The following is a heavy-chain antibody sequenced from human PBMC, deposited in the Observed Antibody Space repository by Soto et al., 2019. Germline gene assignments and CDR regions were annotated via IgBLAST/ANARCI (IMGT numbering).Heavy chain of an antibody. V-gene: IGHV4-30-2*01. CDR2: IYHSGST. D-gene: IGHD2-15*01. CDR3: ARGCSGSCYLGFDY. CDR1: GGSISSGGYS. Sequence: PSETLDLTCAVSGGSISSGGYSWSWIRQPPGKGLEWIGYIYHSGSTYYNPSLKSRVTISVDRSKNQFSLKLSSVTAADTAVYYCARGCSGSCYLGFDYWGQGTLVTVSS. J-gene: IGHJ4*02.